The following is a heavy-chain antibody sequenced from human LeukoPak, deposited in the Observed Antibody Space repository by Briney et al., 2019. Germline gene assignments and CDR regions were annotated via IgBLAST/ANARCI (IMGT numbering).Heavy chain of an antibody. Sequence: SETLSLTCTVSGGSISSSSYYWGWIRQPPGKGLEWIGSIYYSGSTYYNPSLKSRVTISVDTSKNQFSLKLSSVTAADTAVYYCARGYSYLTGYYRSGLDYWGQGTLVTVSS. V-gene: IGHV4-39*01. CDR1: GGSISSSSYY. CDR3: ARGYSYLTGYYRSGLDY. D-gene: IGHD3-9*01. J-gene: IGHJ4*02. CDR2: IYYSGST.